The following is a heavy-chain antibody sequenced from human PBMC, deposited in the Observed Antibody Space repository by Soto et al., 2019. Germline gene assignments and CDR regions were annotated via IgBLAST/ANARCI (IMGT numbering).Heavy chain of an antibody. CDR3: AREEINYDILTGYYLTGGGSLDY. J-gene: IGHJ4*02. CDR1: GGTFSSYA. D-gene: IGHD3-9*01. V-gene: IGHV1-69*12. Sequence: QVQLVQSGAEVKKPGSSVKVSCKASGGTFSSYAISWVRQAPGQGLEWMGGIIPIFGTANYAQKFQGRVTITADESTSTAYMELSSLRSEDTAVYYCAREEINYDILTGYYLTGGGSLDYWGQGTLVTVSS. CDR2: IIPIFGTA.